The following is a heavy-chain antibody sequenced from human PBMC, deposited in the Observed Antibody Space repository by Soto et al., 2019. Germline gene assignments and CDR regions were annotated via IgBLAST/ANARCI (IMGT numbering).Heavy chain of an antibody. Sequence: PGGSLRLSCAASGFTFSSYGMHWVRQAPGKGLEWVAVISYDGSNKYYADSVKGRFTISRDNSKNTLYLQMNSLRAEDTAVYYCASSGFYYDSSGSYYDYWGQGTLVTVSS. V-gene: IGHV3-30*03. D-gene: IGHD3-22*01. CDR3: ASSGFYYDSSGSYYDY. J-gene: IGHJ4*02. CDR2: ISYDGSNK. CDR1: GFTFSSYG.